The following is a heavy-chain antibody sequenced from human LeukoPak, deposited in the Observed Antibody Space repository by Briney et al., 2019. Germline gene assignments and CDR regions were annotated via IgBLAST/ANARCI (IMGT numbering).Heavy chain of an antibody. D-gene: IGHD4-11*01. CDR2: IYYSGST. CDR3: ARRRSSNPYNYYFDY. Sequence: PSETLSLTCTVSGGSISSYYWSWIRQPPGKGLEWIGYIYYSGSTNYNPSLKSRVTISVDTSKNQFSLKLSSVTAADTAVYYCARRRSSNPYNYYFDYWGQGTLVTVSS. J-gene: IGHJ4*02. CDR1: GGSISSYY. V-gene: IGHV4-59*08.